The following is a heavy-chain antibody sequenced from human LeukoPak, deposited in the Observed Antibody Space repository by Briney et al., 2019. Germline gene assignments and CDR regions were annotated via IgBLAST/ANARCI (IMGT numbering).Heavy chain of an antibody. Sequence: ASVKVSCKVSGYTLTELSMHWVRQAPGKGLEWMGGFDPEDGETTYAQKFQGRVTMTEDTSTDTAYMELSSLRSEDTAVYYCATGLFFQVDTAMATVPYFDYWGQGTLVTVSS. D-gene: IGHD5-18*01. CDR3: ATGLFFQVDTAMATVPYFDY. CDR2: FDPEDGET. CDR1: GYTLTELS. V-gene: IGHV1-24*01. J-gene: IGHJ4*02.